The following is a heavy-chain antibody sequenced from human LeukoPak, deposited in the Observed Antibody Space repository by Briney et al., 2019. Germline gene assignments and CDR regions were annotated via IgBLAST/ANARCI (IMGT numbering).Heavy chain of an antibody. J-gene: IGHJ4*02. CDR2: FDPEDGET. CDR1: GYTLTELS. Sequence: AAVKASCKVSGYTLTELSMHWVRQAPGRGLAWVGGFDPEDGETIYAQKFQGRVTMTEDTSTDTAYMELSSLRSEDTAVYYCATGSAGRPNFDYWGQGTLVTVSS. D-gene: IGHD6-19*01. CDR3: ATGSAGRPNFDY. V-gene: IGHV1-24*01.